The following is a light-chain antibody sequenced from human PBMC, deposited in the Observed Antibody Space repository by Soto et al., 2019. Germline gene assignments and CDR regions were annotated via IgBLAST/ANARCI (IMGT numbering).Light chain of an antibody. CDR3: QQYNSWPLT. J-gene: IGKJ4*01. CDR2: GAS. CDR1: QSVSSD. Sequence: EIVMTQSPATLAVSPGERATLSCRASQSVSSDLAWYQQKPGQAPRLLIYGASTRATGIPARFSGSGSVTEFTLTISSLQSEDFAVYYCQQYNSWPLTFGGGTKVDIK. V-gene: IGKV3-15*01.